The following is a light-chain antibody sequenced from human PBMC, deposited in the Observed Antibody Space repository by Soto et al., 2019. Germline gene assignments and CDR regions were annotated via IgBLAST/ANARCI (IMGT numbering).Light chain of an antibody. Sequence: EIVLTQSPGTLSLSPGERVTLSCRASQSLNSNYLAWYQQKPGQAPRLLIYRASLRATGIPDKFSASGSGTYFTLTIRRLEPEDFAVYFFHQYVTSPLTFGQGTTLEIK. V-gene: IGKV3-20*01. CDR1: QSLNSNY. J-gene: IGKJ2*01. CDR3: HQYVTSPLT. CDR2: RAS.